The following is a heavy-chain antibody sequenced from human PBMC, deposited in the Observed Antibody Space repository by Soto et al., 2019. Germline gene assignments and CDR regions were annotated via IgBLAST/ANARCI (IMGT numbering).Heavy chain of an antibody. CDR3: RSSSWYCSCGSCYSEAAFDY. Sequence: GASVKVSCKASGGTFSSYTISWVRQAPGQGLEWMGRIIPILGIANYAQKFQGRVTITADKSTSTAYMELSSLRSEDTAVYYCRSSSWYCSCGSCYSEAAFDYWGQGSLVTVSS. D-gene: IGHD2-15*01. CDR2: IIPILGIA. J-gene: IGHJ4*02. V-gene: IGHV1-69*02. CDR1: GGTFSSYT.